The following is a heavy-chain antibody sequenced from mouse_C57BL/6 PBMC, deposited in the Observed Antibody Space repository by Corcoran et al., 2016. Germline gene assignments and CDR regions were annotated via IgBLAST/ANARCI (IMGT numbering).Heavy chain of an antibody. Sequence: EVQLQQSGPELVKPGASVKLSCKASGYTFTDYNMHWVKQSHGKSLEWIGYINPNNGGTSYNQKFKGKATLTVNKSSSTAYMELRSLTSEDSAVYYCARTTTVVGGYFDVWGTGTTVTVSS. V-gene: IGHV1-22*01. D-gene: IGHD1-1*01. CDR2: INPNNGGT. CDR3: ARTTTVVGGYFDV. CDR1: GYTFTDYN. J-gene: IGHJ1*03.